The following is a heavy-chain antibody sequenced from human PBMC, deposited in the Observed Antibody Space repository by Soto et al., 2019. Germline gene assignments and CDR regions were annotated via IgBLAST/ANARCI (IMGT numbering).Heavy chain of an antibody. CDR1: GFTFSSYG. CDR3: ARDLTEITLYYYGMDV. CDR2: IWYDGSNK. V-gene: IGHV3-33*01. Sequence: GGSLRLSCAASGFTFSSYGMHWVRQAPGKGLEWVAVIWYDGSNKYYADSVKGRFTISRDNSKNTLYLQMNSLRAEDTAVYYCARDLTEITLYYYGMDVWGQGTTVTVSS. J-gene: IGHJ6*02. D-gene: IGHD3-10*01.